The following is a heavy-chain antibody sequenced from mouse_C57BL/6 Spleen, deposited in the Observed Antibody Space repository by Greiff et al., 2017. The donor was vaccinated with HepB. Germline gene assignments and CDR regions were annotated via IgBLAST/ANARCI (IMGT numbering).Heavy chain of an antibody. CDR2: IYPSDSET. CDR1: GYTFTSYW. V-gene: IGHV1-61*01. D-gene: IGHD2-5*01. Sequence: QVQLQQPGAELVRPGSSVKLSCKASGYTFTSYWMDWVKQRPGQGLEWIGNIYPSDSETHYNQKFKDKATLTVDTSSSTAYMQLSSLTSEDSAVYYCARPYSKGDWYFDVWGTETTVTVSS. J-gene: IGHJ1*03. CDR3: ARPYSKGDWYFDV.